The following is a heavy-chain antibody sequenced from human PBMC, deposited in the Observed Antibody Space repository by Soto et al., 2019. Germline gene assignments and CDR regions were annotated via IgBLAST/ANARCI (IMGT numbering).Heavy chain of an antibody. Sequence: GGSLRLSCAASGFTFSSYWMSWVRQAPGKGLEWVARISTDGSNKYYAGSVKGRFTISRDNAKNTLYLQMHSVRDEDTAVYYCASVSAAQYYYGMDAWGQGTTVTVSS. D-gene: IGHD4-4*01. J-gene: IGHJ6*02. V-gene: IGHV3-30-3*01. CDR3: ASVSAAQYYYGMDA. CDR2: ISTDGSNK. CDR1: GFTFSSYW.